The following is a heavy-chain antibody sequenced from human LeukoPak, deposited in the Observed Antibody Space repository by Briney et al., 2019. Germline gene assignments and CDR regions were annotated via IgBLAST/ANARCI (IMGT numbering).Heavy chain of an antibody. CDR1: GFTVSSNY. Sequence: PGGSLRLSCAASGFTVSSNYMSWVRQAPGKGLEWVSVIYSGDSTYYADSVKGRFTISRDNSKNTLYLQMNSLRAEDTAVYYCARVRSGYYDYWGQGTLVTVSS. J-gene: IGHJ4*02. CDR3: ARVRSGYYDY. D-gene: IGHD3-22*01. V-gene: IGHV3-66*01. CDR2: IYSGDST.